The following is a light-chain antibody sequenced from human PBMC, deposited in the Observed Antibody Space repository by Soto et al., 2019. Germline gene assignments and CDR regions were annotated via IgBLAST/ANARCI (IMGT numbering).Light chain of an antibody. CDR3: SSFTTSFTYV. CDR2: QVT. CDR1: SSDVGAYNY. J-gene: IGLJ1*01. Sequence: QSALTQPASMSGSPGQSITISCTGTSSDVGAYNYVSWYRQHPGKAPNLMIYQVTNRPAGVSNRFSGSKSGNTASLSISGLHAEDEADYYCSSFTTSFTYVFGTGTKLTVL. V-gene: IGLV2-14*01.